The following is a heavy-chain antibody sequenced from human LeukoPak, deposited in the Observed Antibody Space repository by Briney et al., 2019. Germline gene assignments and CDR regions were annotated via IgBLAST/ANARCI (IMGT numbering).Heavy chain of an antibody. D-gene: IGHD6-13*01. V-gene: IGHV3-21*01. J-gene: IGHJ6*04. CDR2: ISSSSSYI. Sequence: GGSLRLSCAASGFTFSSYSMNWVRQAPGKGLEWVSSISSSSSYIYYADSVKGRFTISRDSAKNSLYLQMNSLRAEDTAVYYCARDQGSRMDVWGEGTTVTVSS. CDR3: ARDQGSRMDV. CDR1: GFTFSSYS.